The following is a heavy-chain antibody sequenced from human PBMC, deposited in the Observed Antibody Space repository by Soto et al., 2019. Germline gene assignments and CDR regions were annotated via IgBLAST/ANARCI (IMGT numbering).Heavy chain of an antibody. D-gene: IGHD3-22*01. CDR1: GYTFRTYG. V-gene: IGHV1-18*01. CDR3: ARDFYESSGYCDY. J-gene: IGHJ4*02. Sequence: WASVKVSCKAYGYTFRTYGLSWVRQAPGQGLEWMGWISAYTGNTVYTQRFKGRLTLATDTSTGTAYMELRSLRLDDTAVYYCARDFYESSGYCDYWGQGTLVTVSS. CDR2: ISAYTGNT.